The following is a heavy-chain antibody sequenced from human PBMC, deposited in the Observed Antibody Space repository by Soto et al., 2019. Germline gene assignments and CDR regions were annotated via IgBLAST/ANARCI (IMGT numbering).Heavy chain of an antibody. J-gene: IGHJ4*02. CDR3: TRELNTESSAYYAFAY. D-gene: IGHD3-22*01. Sequence: QVQLVQSGPEVKMPGASVKVSCKTSGYTFTAYGLAWLRQAPGQRPEWMGWVSTNDDRTNYAQKFQGRVTMTTDRSTTTTYMELRRLRADDTAVYYCTRELNTESSAYYAFAYWGKGTLVTVSS. CDR2: VSTNDDRT. CDR1: GYTFTAYG. V-gene: IGHV1-18*01.